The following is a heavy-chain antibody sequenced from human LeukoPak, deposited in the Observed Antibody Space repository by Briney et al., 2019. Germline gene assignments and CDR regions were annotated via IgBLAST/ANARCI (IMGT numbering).Heavy chain of an antibody. CDR1: GFTFSSYW. J-gene: IGHJ4*02. Sequence: GGSLRLSCAASGFTFSSYWMHWVRQAPGKGVVWVSRINSDGSSINYADSVKGRFTISRDNAKNTLYLQMNSLRAEDTAVYYCARDLLNYYDSSGYPDYWGQGTLVTVSS. V-gene: IGHV3-74*01. CDR3: ARDLLNYYDSSGYPDY. D-gene: IGHD3-22*01. CDR2: INSDGSSI.